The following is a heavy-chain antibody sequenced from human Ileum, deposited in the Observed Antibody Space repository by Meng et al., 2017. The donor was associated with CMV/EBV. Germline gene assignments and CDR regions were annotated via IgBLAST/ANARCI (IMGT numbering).Heavy chain of an antibody. Sequence: SETLSLTCAVHGGSFSGYYWSWIRQPPGKGLEWIGEINHRGITNYNPSLKSRVIFSVDTSKNQFSLKLSSVTAADTAVYYCRETLVNSPVSDYWGQGTLVTVSS. CDR1: GGSFSGYY. D-gene: IGHD5/OR15-5a*01. J-gene: IGHJ4*02. CDR3: RETLVNSPVSDY. V-gene: IGHV4-34*01. CDR2: INHRGIT.